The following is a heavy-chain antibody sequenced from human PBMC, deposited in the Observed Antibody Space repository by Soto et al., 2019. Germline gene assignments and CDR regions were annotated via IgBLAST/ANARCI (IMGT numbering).Heavy chain of an antibody. V-gene: IGHV3-48*01. CDR2: ISSSSSTI. Sequence: GGSLRLSCAASGFTFSSYSMNWVRQAPGKGLEWVSYISSSSSTIYYADSVKGRFTISRDNSKNTLYLQMNSLRAEDTAVYYCAKDGDYYGSGTIDYWGQGTLVTVSS. D-gene: IGHD3-10*01. J-gene: IGHJ4*02. CDR1: GFTFSSYS. CDR3: AKDGDYYGSGTIDY.